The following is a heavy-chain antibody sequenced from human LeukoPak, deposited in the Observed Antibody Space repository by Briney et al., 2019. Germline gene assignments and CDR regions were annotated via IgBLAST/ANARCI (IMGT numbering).Heavy chain of an antibody. J-gene: IGHJ5*02. Sequence: GESLKISCKGSGYSFTSYWISWVRQMPGKGLEWMGRIDPSDSYTNYSPSFQGHVTISADKSISTAYLQWSSLKASDTAMYYCARGPSGSASHNWFDPWGQGTLVTVSS. D-gene: IGHD3-10*01. V-gene: IGHV5-10-1*01. CDR1: GYSFTSYW. CDR2: IDPSDSYT. CDR3: ARGPSGSASHNWFDP.